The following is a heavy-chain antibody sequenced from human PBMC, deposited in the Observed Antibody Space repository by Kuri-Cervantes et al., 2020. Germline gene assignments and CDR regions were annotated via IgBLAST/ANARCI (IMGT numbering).Heavy chain of an antibody. Sequence: GESLKISCKGSGYSFAHYYIGWVRQLPGKGLEWMAIIYPGDSNSIYSPSFQGQVSISVDKSNNIAYLHWSSLKASDTGTYFCARLRDYNMDVWGKGTTVTVSS. CDR2: IYPGDSNS. J-gene: IGHJ6*03. CDR3: ARLRDYNMDV. CDR1: GYSFAHYY. V-gene: IGHV5-51*01.